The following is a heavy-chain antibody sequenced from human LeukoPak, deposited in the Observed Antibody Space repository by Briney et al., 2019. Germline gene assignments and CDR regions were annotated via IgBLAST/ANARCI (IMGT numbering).Heavy chain of an antibody. Sequence: PGGSLRLSCAGSGFTFSTYAMSWVRQAPGKGLEWVSVVSGTGGRTYYADSVKGRFTISRDNSKNTLYLQMNSLRVEDTAVYYCTSWGDTTAEYFQRWGQGTLVTVSS. CDR2: VSGTGGRT. CDR3: TSWGDTTAEYFQR. V-gene: IGHV3-23*01. CDR1: GFTFSTYA. D-gene: IGHD2-21*02. J-gene: IGHJ1*01.